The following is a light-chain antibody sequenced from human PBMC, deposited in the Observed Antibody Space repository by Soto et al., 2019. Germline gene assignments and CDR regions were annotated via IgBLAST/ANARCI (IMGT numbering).Light chain of an antibody. CDR2: TAS. CDR3: QQLYSYPLT. Sequence: DIQLTQSPSFLSASVGDRVTVTCRASQGINSYLAWYQQKPGKAPNLLIDTASTLQSGVPSRFSGSGSGTEFTLTITSLQPEDFAAYYCQQLYSYPLTFGGGTKVEIK. CDR1: QGINSY. J-gene: IGKJ4*01. V-gene: IGKV1-9*01.